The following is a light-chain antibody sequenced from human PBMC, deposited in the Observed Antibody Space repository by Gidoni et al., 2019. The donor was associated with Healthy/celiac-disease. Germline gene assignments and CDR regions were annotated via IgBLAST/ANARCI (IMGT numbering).Light chain of an antibody. J-gene: IGKJ2*03. CDR1: QSVLYSSNNKNY. CDR2: WAS. CDR3: QQYYSTPYS. Sequence: DIVMTQSPDSLAVSLGERATINCTSSQSVLYSSNNKNYLAWYQQKPGQPPKLLIYWASTRESGVPDRFSGSGSGTDFTLTISSLQAEDVAVYYCQQYYSTPYSFXXXTKMEIK. V-gene: IGKV4-1*01.